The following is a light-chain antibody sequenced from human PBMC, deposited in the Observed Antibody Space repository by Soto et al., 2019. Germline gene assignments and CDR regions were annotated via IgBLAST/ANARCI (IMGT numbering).Light chain of an antibody. CDR1: SSNIGAGYD. CDR2: GNS. Sequence: QSVLTQPPSVSGARGQRVTISCTGSSSNIGAGYDVHGYQQLPGTAPKHLIYGNSNRPSGVPDRFSGSKSGTSASLAITGLQAEDEADYYCQSYDSSLSGYVFGTGTKLTVL. CDR3: QSYDSSLSGYV. V-gene: IGLV1-40*01. J-gene: IGLJ1*01.